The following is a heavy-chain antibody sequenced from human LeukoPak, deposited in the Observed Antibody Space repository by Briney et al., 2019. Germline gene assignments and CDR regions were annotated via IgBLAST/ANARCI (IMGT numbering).Heavy chain of an antibody. CDR2: IIPIFGTA. V-gene: IGHV1-69*13. Sequence: SVKVSCKASGGTFSSYAISWVRQAPGQGLEWMGGIIPIFGTANYAQKFQGRVTITADESTSTAYMELSSLRSEDTAVYYCAREDMVRGVIYFDYWGQGTLVTVSS. CDR1: GGTFSSYA. J-gene: IGHJ4*02. D-gene: IGHD3-10*01. CDR3: AREDMVRGVIYFDY.